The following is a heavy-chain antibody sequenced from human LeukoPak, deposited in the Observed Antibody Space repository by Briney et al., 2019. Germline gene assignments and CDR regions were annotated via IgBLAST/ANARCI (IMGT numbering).Heavy chain of an antibody. J-gene: IGHJ4*02. CDR2: IYYSGST. V-gene: IGHV4-61*05. D-gene: IGHD3-10*01. Sequence: SETLSLTCTVSGGSISSSNYSCAWIRQPPGKGLEWIGYIYYSGSTNYNPSLKSRVTISADTSKNQFSLKLTSVTAADTAVYYCTREEGYYGSGSHYWGQGTLVTVSS. CDR3: TREEGYYGSGSHY. CDR1: GGSISSSNYS.